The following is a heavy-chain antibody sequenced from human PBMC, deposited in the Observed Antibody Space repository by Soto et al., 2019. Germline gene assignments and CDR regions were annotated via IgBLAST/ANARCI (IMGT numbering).Heavy chain of an antibody. CDR1: GGTFSSYT. J-gene: IGHJ4*02. V-gene: IGHV1-69*04. CDR2: IIPILGIA. D-gene: IGHD3-22*01. Sequence: SVKVSCKASGGTFSSYTISWVRQAPGQGLEWMGRIIPILGIANYAQKFQGRVTITADKSTSTAYMELSSLRSEDTAVYYCARDLGYYYDSSGYYYHDWGQGTLVTVSS. CDR3: ARDLGYYYDSSGYYYHD.